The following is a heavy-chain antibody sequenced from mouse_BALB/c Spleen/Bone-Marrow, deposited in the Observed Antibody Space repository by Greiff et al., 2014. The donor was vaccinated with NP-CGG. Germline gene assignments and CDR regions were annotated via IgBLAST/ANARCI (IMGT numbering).Heavy chain of an antibody. D-gene: IGHD2-4*01. CDR3: ARHNYDETWFAY. V-gene: IGHV5-12*02. CDR2: ISNGGGST. J-gene: IGHJ3*01. CDR1: GFTFSDYY. Sequence: EVKVEESGGGLVQPGGSPKLSCATSGFTFSDYYMYWVRQTPEKRLEWVAYISNGGGSTYYPDTVKGRFTISRDNAKNTLYLQMSRLKSEDTAMYYCARHNYDETWFAYWGQGTLVTVSA.